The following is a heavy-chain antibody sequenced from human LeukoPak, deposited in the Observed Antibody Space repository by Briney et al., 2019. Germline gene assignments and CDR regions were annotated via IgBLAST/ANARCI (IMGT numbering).Heavy chain of an antibody. Sequence: ASVKVSCKASGYTFTSYYMHWVRQAPGQGLEWMRIINPSGGSTSYAQKFQGRVTMTRDTSTSTVYMELSSLRSEDTAVYYCAKGSTYYYDSSGYSPSGVDAFDIWGQGTMVTVSS. D-gene: IGHD3-22*01. CDR1: GYTFTSYY. CDR2: INPSGGST. V-gene: IGHV1-46*01. CDR3: AKGSTYYYDSSGYSPSGVDAFDI. J-gene: IGHJ3*02.